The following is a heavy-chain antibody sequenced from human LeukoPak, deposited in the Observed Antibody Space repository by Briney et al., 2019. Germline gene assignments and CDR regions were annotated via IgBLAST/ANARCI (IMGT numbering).Heavy chain of an antibody. V-gene: IGHV3-9*01. CDR3: AKAATDIVGSEFDY. CDR2: ISWNSGNI. D-gene: IGHD1-26*01. J-gene: IGHJ4*02. Sequence: PGGSRRLSCPASGFTFEDYSMHWVRQAPGKGLEWVSGISWNSGNIGYPDSVKGRFTISRDNAKNPLYLQMDSLRAEDTALYYCAKAATDIVGSEFDYWGQGTLVTVSS. CDR1: GFTFEDYS.